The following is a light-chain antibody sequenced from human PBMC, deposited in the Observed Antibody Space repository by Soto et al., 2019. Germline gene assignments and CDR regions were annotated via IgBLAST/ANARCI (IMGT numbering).Light chain of an antibody. V-gene: IGKV2-30*01. CDR1: QSLVGGNGNTY. CDR2: KVF. CDR3: MQSSHWPYT. J-gene: IGKJ5*01. Sequence: DVVMAQSPLSLSVTLGQPASISCRSSQSLVGGNGNTYLNWFQQRPGQSPRXLIHKVFERDSGVPDRFSGSGSGTDFTLKVSSVEAEDVGVYFCMQSSHWPYTFGQGTRLEIK.